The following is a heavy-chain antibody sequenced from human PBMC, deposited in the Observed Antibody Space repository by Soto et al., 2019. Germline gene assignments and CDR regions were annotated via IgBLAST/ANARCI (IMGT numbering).Heavy chain of an antibody. CDR2: IYYSGST. Sequence: SETLSLTCTVSGGSVSSGGYYWSWIRKHPGKGLEWIGYIYYSGSTYYNPSLKSRVTISVDTSKNQFSLKLSSVTAADTAVYYCAIAQVRDYYDSSGYSNWFDPWGQGTLVTVSS. CDR1: GGSVSSGGYY. V-gene: IGHV4-31*03. CDR3: AIAQVRDYYDSSGYSNWFDP. J-gene: IGHJ5*02. D-gene: IGHD3-22*01.